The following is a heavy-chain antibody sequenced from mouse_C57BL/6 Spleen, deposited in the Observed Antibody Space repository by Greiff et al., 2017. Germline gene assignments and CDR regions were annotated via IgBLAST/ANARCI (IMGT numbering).Heavy chain of an antibody. J-gene: IGHJ3*01. CDR2: IDPSDSYT. CDR3: AREGALPWFAY. V-gene: IGHV1-59*01. CDR1: GYTFTSYW. D-gene: IGHD3-1*01. Sequence: QVQLQQPGAELVRPGTSVKLSCKASGYTFTSYWMHWVKQRPGQGLEWIGVIDPSDSYTNYNQKFKGKATLTVDTSSSTAYMQLSSLTAEDSAVYYCAREGALPWFAYWGKGTLVTVSA.